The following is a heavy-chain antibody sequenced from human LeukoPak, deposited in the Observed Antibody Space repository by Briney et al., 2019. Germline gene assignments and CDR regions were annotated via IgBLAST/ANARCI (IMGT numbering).Heavy chain of an antibody. D-gene: IGHD6-19*01. CDR1: GYTFTSYY. CDR2: INPSGGST. V-gene: IGHV1-46*01. CDR3: ARTRGSGWTIDF. J-gene: IGHJ4*02. Sequence: ASVKVSCKASGYTFTSYYMHWVRQAPGQGLEWMGIINPSGGSTSYAQKFQGRVTMTTDTSTNTAYMDLRSLRSDDTAVYYCARTRGSGWTIDFWGQGTLVTVSS.